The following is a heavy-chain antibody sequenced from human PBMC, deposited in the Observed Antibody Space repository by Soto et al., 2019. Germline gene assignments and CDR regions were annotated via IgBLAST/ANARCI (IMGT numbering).Heavy chain of an antibody. V-gene: IGHV3-30-3*01. D-gene: IGHD1-7*01. CDR2: ISNDGGNK. CDR3: ARGGTGTTRNWFDP. J-gene: IGHJ5*02. CDR1: GLTFSLFA. Sequence: GGSLRLSCAASGLTFSLFAMHWLRQSPGGRLEWVAVISNDGGNKYYADSVKGRFTISRDNSRNTLYLQMNSLRAEDTAVYHCARGGTGTTRNWFDPWGQGTLVTVSS.